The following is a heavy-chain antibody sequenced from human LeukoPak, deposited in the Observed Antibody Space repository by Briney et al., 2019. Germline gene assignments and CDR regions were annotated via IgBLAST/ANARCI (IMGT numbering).Heavy chain of an antibody. CDR3: ARDATVTGVNDFDS. CDR2: IYNSGRS. J-gene: IGHJ5*02. D-gene: IGHD4-11*01. Sequence: PSETLSLTCTVSGGSISSSSSYWAWIRQPPGKGPEWIVSIYNSGRSYYVSSLKTRVRISADTSKNHFSLNLISVTAADTAMYYCARDATVTGVNDFDSWGQGILVTVSS. V-gene: IGHV4-39*07. CDR1: GGSISSSSSY.